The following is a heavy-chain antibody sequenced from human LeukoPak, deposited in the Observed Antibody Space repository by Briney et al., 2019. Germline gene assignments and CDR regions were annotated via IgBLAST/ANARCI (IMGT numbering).Heavy chain of an antibody. V-gene: IGHV3-53*05. D-gene: IGHD2-15*01. CDR3: LRIYFDY. J-gene: IGHJ4*02. CDR2: VYSGGSS. CDR1: GFTVSTNY. Sequence: GGSLRLSCAASGFTVSTNYMSWVRQAPGKGLEWVSIVYSGGSSYYADSVKGRFTISRDNSKNTLYLQMNSLRAEDTAVYYCLRIYFDYWGQGTLVTVSS.